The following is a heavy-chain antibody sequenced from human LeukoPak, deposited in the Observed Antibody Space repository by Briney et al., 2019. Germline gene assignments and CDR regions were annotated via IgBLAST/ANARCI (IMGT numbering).Heavy chain of an antibody. V-gene: IGHV3-53*01. J-gene: IGHJ4*02. Sequence: GGSLRLSCAASGLTVRSNHMNWVRQAPGKGPEWVSIIHSGGNTYYADSVKGRFTVSRDNSNNTLFLQMNSLRAEDTAVYYCARTTYYYDSGSYYVIDYWGQGTLVTVSS. D-gene: IGHD3-10*01. CDR3: ARTTYYYDSGSYYVIDY. CDR1: GLTVRSNH. CDR2: IHSGGNT.